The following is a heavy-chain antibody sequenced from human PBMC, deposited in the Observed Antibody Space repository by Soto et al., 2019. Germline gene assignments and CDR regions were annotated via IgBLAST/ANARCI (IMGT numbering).Heavy chain of an antibody. V-gene: IGHV3-30*18. J-gene: IGHJ4*02. CDR1: GFTFSSYG. CDR3: AKDYCSGGSCHVDF. D-gene: IGHD2-15*01. Sequence: GGSLRLSCAASGFTFSSYGMHWVRQAPGKGLERVAVISYDGSSRYYADYVKGRFTISRENSKKTVYLKMNSLRSEDTAMYYCAKDYCSGGSCHVDFWGRGT. CDR2: ISYDGSSR.